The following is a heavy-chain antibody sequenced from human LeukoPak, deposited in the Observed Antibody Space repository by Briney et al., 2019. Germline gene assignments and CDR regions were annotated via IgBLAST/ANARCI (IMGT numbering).Heavy chain of an antibody. CDR2: IYYSGST. V-gene: IGHV4-39*07. CDR1: GGSISSSSYY. Sequence: SETLSLTCTVSGGSISSSSYYWGWIRQPPGKGLEWIGSIYYSGSTYYNPSLKSRVTISVDTSKNQFSLKLSSVTAADTAVYYCARDLFYDYGDHNWFDPWGQGTLVTVSS. J-gene: IGHJ5*02. D-gene: IGHD4-17*01. CDR3: ARDLFYDYGDHNWFDP.